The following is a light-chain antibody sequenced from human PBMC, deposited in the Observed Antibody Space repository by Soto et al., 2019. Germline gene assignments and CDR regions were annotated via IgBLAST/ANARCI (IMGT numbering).Light chain of an antibody. CDR3: QQLNTYPVT. CDR2: DAS. J-gene: IGKJ4*01. CDR1: QSVSTN. Sequence: EIVMTQFPATLSESPGERVTLSCRASQSVSTNVAWYQQKPGEAPRXXSFDASARAVDIPGRFRGSVSGTEFTLTISSLKPEDFETYYCQQLNTYPVTFGGGTKVDIK. V-gene: IGKV3D-15*01.